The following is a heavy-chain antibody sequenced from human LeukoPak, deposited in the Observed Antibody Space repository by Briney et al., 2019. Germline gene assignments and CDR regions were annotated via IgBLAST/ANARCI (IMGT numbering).Heavy chain of an antibody. CDR1: GFTFSSYS. CDR2: ISSSSSTI. V-gene: IGHV3-48*01. Sequence: SGGSLRLSCAASGFTFSSYSMNWVRQAPGKGLEWVSYISSSSSTIYYADSVKGRFTISRDNAKNSLYLQMNSLRAEDTAVYYCARSVELRLDYFDYWGQGTLVTVSS. D-gene: IGHD1-7*01. J-gene: IGHJ4*02. CDR3: ARSVELRLDYFDY.